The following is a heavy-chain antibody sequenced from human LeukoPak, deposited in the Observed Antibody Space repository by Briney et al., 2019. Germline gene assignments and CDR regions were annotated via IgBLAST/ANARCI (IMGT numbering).Heavy chain of an antibody. Sequence: GESLKISCKGSGYIFANYWIGWVRQVPGKGLEWMGIIYPDDSDTRYSPSFQGQVTISADKSTSTAYLQWSSLKASDTAMYYCARGAPIFYYFESWGQGTLVSVSA. V-gene: IGHV5-51*01. CDR2: IYPDDSDT. CDR1: GYIFANYW. CDR3: ARGAPIFYYFES. J-gene: IGHJ4*02.